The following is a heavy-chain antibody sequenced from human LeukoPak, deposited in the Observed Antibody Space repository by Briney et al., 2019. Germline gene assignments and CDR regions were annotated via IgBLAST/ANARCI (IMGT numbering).Heavy chain of an antibody. CDR3: ARAGRGYSSSWGNDY. Sequence: PSQTLSLTCTISGDSISGGDYYWSWIRQHPGKGLEWIGYIDYSGSTNYNPSLKSRVTISVDTSKNQFSLKLSSVTAADTAVYYCARAGRGYSSSWGNDYWGQGTLVTVSS. CDR2: IDYSGST. CDR1: GDSISGGDYY. J-gene: IGHJ4*02. D-gene: IGHD6-13*01. V-gene: IGHV4-30-4*01.